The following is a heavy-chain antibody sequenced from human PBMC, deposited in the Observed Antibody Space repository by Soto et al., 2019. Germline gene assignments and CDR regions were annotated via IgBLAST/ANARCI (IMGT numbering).Heavy chain of an antibody. CDR2: IYYSGST. J-gene: IGHJ5*02. V-gene: IGHV4-59*01. CDR3: ARDTEDYTNAPSKRRFDP. Sequence: SETLCLTCTVSGGSITSYYWSWIRQPPGKGLEWIGYIYYSGSTNYNPSLKSRVTISVDTSKNQFSLKLSSVTAADTAVYYCARDTEDYTNAPSKRRFDPWGQGTLVTVAS. D-gene: IGHD4-4*01. CDR1: GGSITSYY.